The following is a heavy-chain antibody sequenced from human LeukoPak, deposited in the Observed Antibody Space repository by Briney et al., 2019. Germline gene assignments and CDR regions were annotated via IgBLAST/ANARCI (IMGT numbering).Heavy chain of an antibody. J-gene: IGHJ3*02. Sequence: ASVKVSFTASGYTFTIYDINWVRQAAGQGLGWMGWMNPNSGNTGYAQKFQGRVTMTRDTSISTAYMELSRLRSDDTAVYYCARGVGALDAFDIWGQGTMVTVSS. CDR3: ARGVGALDAFDI. CDR1: GYTFTIYD. D-gene: IGHD1-26*01. V-gene: IGHV1-8*01. CDR2: MNPNSGNT.